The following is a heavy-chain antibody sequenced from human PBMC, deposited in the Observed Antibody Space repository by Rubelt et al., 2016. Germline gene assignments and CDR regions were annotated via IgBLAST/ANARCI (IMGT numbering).Heavy chain of an antibody. D-gene: IGHD3-3*01. V-gene: IGHV1-2*06. J-gene: IGHJ6*02. CDR1: TFTDYY. CDR2: INPNSGGT. Sequence: TFTDYYIQWVRQAPGQGLEWMGRINPNSGGTNYAQKFQARVTITRDTSASTAYMEVSSLRSDDTAVYYCARDYDFWSGPIMDVWGQGTTVTVSS. CDR3: ARDYDFWSGPIMDV.